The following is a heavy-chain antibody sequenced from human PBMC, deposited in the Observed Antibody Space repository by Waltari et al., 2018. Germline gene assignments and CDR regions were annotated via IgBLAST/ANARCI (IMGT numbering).Heavy chain of an antibody. J-gene: IGHJ4*02. D-gene: IGHD6-13*01. CDR1: GYSFTSYW. CDR2: IYPGDSDT. CDR3: ASVISGYSSSWYPFDY. V-gene: IGHV5-51*01. Sequence: EVQLVQSGAEVKKPGESLKISCKGSGYSFTSYWLGWVRQMPGKGLEWMGIIYPGDSDTRYSPSFQGQVTISADKSISTAYLQWSSLKASDTAMYYCASVISGYSSSWYPFDYWGQRTLVTVSS.